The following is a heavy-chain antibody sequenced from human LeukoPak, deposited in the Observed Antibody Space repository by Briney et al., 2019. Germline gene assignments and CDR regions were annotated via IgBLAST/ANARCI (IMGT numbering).Heavy chain of an antibody. CDR1: GYSFTSYW. J-gene: IGHJ4*02. V-gene: IGHV5-10-1*01. CDR2: TDPSDSYT. Sequence: GESLKISCKGSGYSFTSYWISWVRQMPGKGLEWMGRTDPSDSYTNYSPSFQGHVTISADRSISTAYLQWSSLKASDTAMYYCARHSAYYGSGSYYNPLDYWGQGTLVTVSS. CDR3: ARHSAYYGSGSYYNPLDY. D-gene: IGHD3-10*01.